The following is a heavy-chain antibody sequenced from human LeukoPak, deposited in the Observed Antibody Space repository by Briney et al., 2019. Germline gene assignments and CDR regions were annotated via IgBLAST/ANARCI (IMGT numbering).Heavy chain of an antibody. Sequence: SQTLSLTCAISGDSGSSNSAAWNWIRQSPSRGLEWLGRTYYRSKWYNDYAASVKSRITINPDTSKNQFSLQLNSVPPEDTAVYYCARGRLGYSSSWYDFDYWGQGTLVTVSS. D-gene: IGHD6-13*01. CDR2: TYYRSKWYN. V-gene: IGHV6-1*01. CDR3: ARGRLGYSSSWYDFDY. CDR1: GDSGSSNSAA. J-gene: IGHJ4*02.